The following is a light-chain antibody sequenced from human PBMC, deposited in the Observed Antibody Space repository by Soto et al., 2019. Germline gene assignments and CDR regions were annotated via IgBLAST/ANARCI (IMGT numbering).Light chain of an antibody. Sequence: DIVMTQPPASLAVSLGERATINCKSSQSLLFSSNKKNYLAWYQQRPGQPPKLLIYWASSRESGVPDRFTGSGSGTDFTLSISSLQAEDVAVYYCQQFYSSPLTFGGGTKVEIK. CDR1: QSLLFSSNKKNY. V-gene: IGKV4-1*01. J-gene: IGKJ4*01. CDR3: QQFYSSPLT. CDR2: WAS.